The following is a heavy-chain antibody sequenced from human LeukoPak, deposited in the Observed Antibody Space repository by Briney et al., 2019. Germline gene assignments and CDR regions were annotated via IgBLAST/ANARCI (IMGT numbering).Heavy chain of an antibody. D-gene: IGHD1-7*01. J-gene: IGHJ4*02. Sequence: PGGSLRLSCAASGFTVSSNYMSWVRQAPGKGLEWVSVIYSSDSTYYADSVKGRFTISRNNSKNTLYLQMNSLRAEDTAVDYCARGNWNYPFDFWGQGTLVSVLS. CDR2: IYSSDST. V-gene: IGHV3-53*01. CDR1: GFTVSSNY. CDR3: ARGNWNYPFDF.